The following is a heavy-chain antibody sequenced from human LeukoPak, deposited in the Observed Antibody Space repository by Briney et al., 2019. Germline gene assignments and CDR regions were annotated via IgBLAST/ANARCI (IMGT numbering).Heavy chain of an antibody. J-gene: IGHJ4*02. CDR1: RYTFIDYY. V-gene: IGHV1-2*02. CDR3: ARKKGDY. CDR2: ISPNSGGT. Sequence: GASVKVSCKASRYTFIDYYMHWVRQAPGQGLEWMGWISPNSGGTNYALKFQGRVTMTRDTSISTVYMEMNRLTSDDTAVYFCARKKGDYWGQGTLVTVST.